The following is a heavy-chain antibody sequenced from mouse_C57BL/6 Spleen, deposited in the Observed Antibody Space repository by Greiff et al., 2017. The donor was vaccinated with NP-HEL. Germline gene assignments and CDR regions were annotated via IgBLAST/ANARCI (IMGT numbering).Heavy chain of an antibody. D-gene: IGHD1-2*01. Sequence: DVKLQESGPGLVKPSQSLSLTCSVTGYSITSGYYWNWIRQFPGNKLEWMGYISYDGSNNYNPSLKNRISITRDTSKNQFFLKLNSVTTEDTATYYCARGHYYGLRYFDVWGTGTTVTVSS. CDR3: ARGHYYGLRYFDV. V-gene: IGHV3-6*01. J-gene: IGHJ1*03. CDR1: GYSITSGYY. CDR2: ISYDGSN.